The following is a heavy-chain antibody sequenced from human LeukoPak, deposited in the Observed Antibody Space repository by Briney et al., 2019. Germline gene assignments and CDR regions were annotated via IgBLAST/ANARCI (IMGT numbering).Heavy chain of an antibody. CDR2: ISGSGGST. J-gene: IGHJ6*02. Sequence: EGSLRLSCAASGFTFSSYAMSWVRQAPGKGLEWVSAISGSGGSTYYADSVKGRFTISRDNSKNTLYLQMNSLRAEDTAVYYCAKDLSWLYYYYGMDVWGQGTTVTVSS. CDR3: AKDLSWLYYYYGMDV. CDR1: GFTFSSYA. D-gene: IGHD5-12*01. V-gene: IGHV3-23*01.